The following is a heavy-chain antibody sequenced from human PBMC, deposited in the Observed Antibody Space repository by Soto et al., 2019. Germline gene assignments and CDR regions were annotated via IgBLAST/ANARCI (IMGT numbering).Heavy chain of an antibody. Sequence: EVQLVESGGGLVQPGRSLRLSCAASGFTFDDYAMHWVRQAPGKGLEWVSGISWNSGSIGHADSVKGRFTISRDNAKNSLYLQMNSLRAEDTALYYCAKDRAYSSSSSFDYWGQGTLVTVSS. V-gene: IGHV3-9*01. CDR3: AKDRAYSSSSSFDY. D-gene: IGHD6-6*01. CDR2: ISWNSGSI. J-gene: IGHJ4*02. CDR1: GFTFDDYA.